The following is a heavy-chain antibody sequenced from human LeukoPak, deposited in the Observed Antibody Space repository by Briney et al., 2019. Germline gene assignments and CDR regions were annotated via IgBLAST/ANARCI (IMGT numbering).Heavy chain of an antibody. Sequence: GGSLRLSCAASGFTFSSYGMHWVRQAPGKGLEWVAFIRNDGSNEYFADSVKGRFTISRDNSKNTLYLQMNSLRAEDTAVYYCAKGFYDSSGYYTTFDYWGQGTLVTVSS. V-gene: IGHV3-30*02. J-gene: IGHJ4*02. CDR3: AKGFYDSSGYYTTFDY. D-gene: IGHD3-22*01. CDR1: GFTFSSYG. CDR2: IRNDGSNE.